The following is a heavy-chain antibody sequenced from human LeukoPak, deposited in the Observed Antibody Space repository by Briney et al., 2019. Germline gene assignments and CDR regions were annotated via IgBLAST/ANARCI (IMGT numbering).Heavy chain of an antibody. CDR1: GFTFSSYG. CDR2: ISYDGSNK. Sequence: GGSLRLSCAASGFTFSSYGMHWVRQAPGKGLEWVAVISYDGSNKYYADSVKGRFTISRDNSKNTLYLQMNSLRAEDTAVYYCAKGGVTVYYYYYMDVWGKGTTVTVSS. V-gene: IGHV3-30*18. D-gene: IGHD1-14*01. CDR3: AKGGVTVYYYYYMDV. J-gene: IGHJ6*03.